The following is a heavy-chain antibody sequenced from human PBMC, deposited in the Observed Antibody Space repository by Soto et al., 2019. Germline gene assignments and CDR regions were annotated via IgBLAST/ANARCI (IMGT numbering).Heavy chain of an antibody. V-gene: IGHV1-69*13. CDR1: GGTFSSYA. J-gene: IGHJ6*02. CDR2: IIPIFGTA. Sequence: SVKVSCKASGGTFSSYAISWVRQAPGQGLEWMGGIIPIFGTANYAQKFQGRVTITADESTSTAYMELSSLRSEDTAVYYCASNGTNYDTWTDMYYYYGMDVWPQAKTVTVS. D-gene: IGHD3-9*01. CDR3: ASNGTNYDTWTDMYYYYGMDV.